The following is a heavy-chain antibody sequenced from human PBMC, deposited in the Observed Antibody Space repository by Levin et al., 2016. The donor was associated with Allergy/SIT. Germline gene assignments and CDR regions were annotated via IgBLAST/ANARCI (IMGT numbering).Heavy chain of an antibody. Sequence: GESLKISCAASGFTFSSYWMSWVRQAPGKGLEWVANIKQDGSEKYYVDSVKGRFTISRDNAKNSLYLQMNSLRAEDTAVYYCARDGSSWFLAPNWFDPWGQGTLVTVSS. CDR1: GFTFSSYW. D-gene: IGHD6-13*01. CDR3: ARDGSSWFLAPNWFDP. J-gene: IGHJ5*02. V-gene: IGHV3-7*04. CDR2: IKQDGSEK.